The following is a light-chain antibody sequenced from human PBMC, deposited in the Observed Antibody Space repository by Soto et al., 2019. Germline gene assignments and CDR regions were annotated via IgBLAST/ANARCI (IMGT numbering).Light chain of an antibody. V-gene: IGLV2-14*01. Sequence: SALTQPASVSGSPGQSITISCTGTSSDVGGYNYVSWYQQHPGKAPKLMIYEVSNRPSGVSNRFSGSKSGNTASLTISGLQAEDEADYYCSSYTTTYTPLYVFGTGTKVTVL. CDR2: EVS. J-gene: IGLJ1*01. CDR3: SSYTTTYTPLYV. CDR1: SSDVGGYNY.